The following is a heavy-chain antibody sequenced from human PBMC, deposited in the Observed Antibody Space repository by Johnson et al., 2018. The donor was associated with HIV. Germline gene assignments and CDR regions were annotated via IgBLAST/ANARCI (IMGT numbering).Heavy chain of an antibody. Sequence: VQLVESGGGLVQPGGSLRLSCAASGCTCSTYWMHWVRRPPGRGLAWVTRINTDGSATSYAASVRGRFTISRYNAKNTLYLQMNSLRAEDTAVYYCVRRPFGAAPGADTFDVWGQGTMVTVAS. V-gene: IGHV3-74*02. D-gene: IGHD6-13*01. CDR2: INTDGSAT. CDR1: GCTCSTYW. CDR3: VRRPFGAAPGADTFDV. J-gene: IGHJ3*01.